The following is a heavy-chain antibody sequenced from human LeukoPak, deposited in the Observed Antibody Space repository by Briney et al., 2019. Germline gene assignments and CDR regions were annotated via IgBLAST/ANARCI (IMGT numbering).Heavy chain of an antibody. Sequence: ASVKVSCKASGFTFSTYGVSWVRQAPGQGLEWMGGISVYSGKATYGQKFQTRVTLTTDTSTDTVYMELRSLRSDDTAMYFCARDQYIAANDEQGCFDYWGQGTLVTVSS. CDR3: ARDQYIAANDEQGCFDY. V-gene: IGHV1-18*01. J-gene: IGHJ4*02. CDR1: GFTFSTYG. D-gene: IGHD5-12*01. CDR2: ISVYSGKA.